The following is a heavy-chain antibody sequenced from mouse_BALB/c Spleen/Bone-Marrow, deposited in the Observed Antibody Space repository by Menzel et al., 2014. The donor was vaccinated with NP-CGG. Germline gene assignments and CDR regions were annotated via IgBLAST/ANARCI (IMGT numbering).Heavy chain of an antibody. J-gene: IGHJ4*01. Sequence: VKLMESGAELVRPGSSVKISCKASGYVFSTYWMNWVKQRPGQGLERIGQIXPGDGDTNYNGKFKDKVILTADKSSSTTYMQLSSLASEDSAVYFCARSGKGAMDYWGQGTSVTVSS. CDR2: IXPGDGDT. D-gene: IGHD2-1*01. V-gene: IGHV1-80*01. CDR1: GYVFSTYW. CDR3: ARSGKGAMDY.